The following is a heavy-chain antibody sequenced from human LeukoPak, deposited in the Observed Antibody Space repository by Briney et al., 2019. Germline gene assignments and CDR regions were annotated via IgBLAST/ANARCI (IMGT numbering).Heavy chain of an antibody. Sequence: GESLKISCKGSGYSFTSYWIGWVRQMPGKGLEWMGIIYPGDSDTRYSPSFQGQVTISADKFISTAYLQWSSLKASDTAMYYCARQGDSGYDTDYFDYWGQGTLVTVSS. D-gene: IGHD5-12*01. V-gene: IGHV5-51*01. J-gene: IGHJ4*02. CDR3: ARQGDSGYDTDYFDY. CDR1: GYSFTSYW. CDR2: IYPGDSDT.